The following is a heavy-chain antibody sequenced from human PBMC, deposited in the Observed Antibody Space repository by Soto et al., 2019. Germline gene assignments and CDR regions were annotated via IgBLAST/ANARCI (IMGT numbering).Heavy chain of an antibody. CDR2: ISQSGNT. CDR1: SGSFSGYY. V-gene: IGHV4-34*01. CDR3: ARAPKVSGSSQTRPDF. D-gene: IGHD6-6*01. Sequence: PSETLSLTCSIYSGSFSGYYWSWIRQPPGKGPEWIGEISQSGNTNYSPSLKSRVSISIDTSKKQFSLNLASVSAADTAVYYCARAPKVSGSSQTRPDFWGQGTLVTVS. J-gene: IGHJ4*02.